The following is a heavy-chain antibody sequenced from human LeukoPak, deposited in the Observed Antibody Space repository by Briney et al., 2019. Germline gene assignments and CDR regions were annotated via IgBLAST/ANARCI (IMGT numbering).Heavy chain of an antibody. CDR3: ARDLHTYYDFWSGYPPHWFDP. J-gene: IGHJ5*02. CDR2: ISAYNGNT. D-gene: IGHD3-3*01. CDR1: GYTFTSYG. V-gene: IGHV1-18*01. Sequence: GASVKVSCKASGYTFTSYGISWVRQAPGQGLEWMGWISAYNGNTNYAQKLQGRVTMTTDTSTSTAYMELRSLRSEDTAVYYCARDLHTYYDFWSGYPPHWFDPWGQGTLVTVSS.